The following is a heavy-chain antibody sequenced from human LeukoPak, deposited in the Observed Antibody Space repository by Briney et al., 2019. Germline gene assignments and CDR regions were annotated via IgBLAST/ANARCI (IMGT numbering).Heavy chain of an antibody. D-gene: IGHD3-3*01. CDR2: ISGSGGST. CDR3: AKGSFFWSGCDY. J-gene: IGHJ4*02. CDR1: GFTFSSYA. Sequence: GGSLRLSCAASGFTFSSYAMSWVRQAPGKGLEWVSAISGSGGSTYYADSVEGRFTISRDNSKNTLYLQMNSLRAEDTAVYYCAKGSFFWSGCDYWGQGTLVTVSS. V-gene: IGHV3-23*01.